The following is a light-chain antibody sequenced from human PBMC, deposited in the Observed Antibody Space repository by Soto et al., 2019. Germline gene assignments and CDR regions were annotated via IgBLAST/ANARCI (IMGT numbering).Light chain of an antibody. CDR1: QSVSSN. V-gene: IGKV3-15*01. Sequence: EIVMTQSPATLSVSPGERATLSRRASQSVSSNLAWYQQKPGQAPRFLIYDASTRATGIPARFSGSGSGTEFTLTISSLQSEDFAVYYCQQYNNWPRTFGQGTKVEI. CDR3: QQYNNWPRT. CDR2: DAS. J-gene: IGKJ1*01.